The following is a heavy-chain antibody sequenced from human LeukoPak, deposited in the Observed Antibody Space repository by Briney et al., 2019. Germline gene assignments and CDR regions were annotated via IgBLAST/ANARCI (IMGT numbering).Heavy chain of an antibody. CDR2: ISYDGSNK. CDR1: GFTFSSYA. D-gene: IGHD4-17*01. J-gene: IGHJ4*02. V-gene: IGHV3-30-3*01. Sequence: GRSLRLSCAASGFTFSSYAMHWVRQAPGKGLEWVAVISYDGSNKYYADSVKGRFTISRDNSKNTLYLQMNSLRAEDTAVYYCAREFAGDKGNSIDYWGQGTLVTVSS. CDR3: AREFAGDKGNSIDY.